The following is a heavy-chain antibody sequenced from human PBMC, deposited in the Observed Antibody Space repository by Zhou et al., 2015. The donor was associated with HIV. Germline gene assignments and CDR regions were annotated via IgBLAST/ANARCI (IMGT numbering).Heavy chain of an antibody. CDR1: EFTFSSYG. CDR2: IRDDGSNK. V-gene: IGHV3-30*02. J-gene: IGHJ3*02. CDR3: ARVGTIGVFGEQGAFDI. D-gene: IGHD3-10*01. Sequence: QVQLVESGGGVVQPGRSLRLSCAASEFTFSSYGMHWVRQAPDKGLEWVAFIRDDGSNKYYADSVKGRFTISRDNSKNTLYLQMNSLRAEDRAVYYCARVGTIGVFGEQGAFDIWGQRDKWSPSLQ.